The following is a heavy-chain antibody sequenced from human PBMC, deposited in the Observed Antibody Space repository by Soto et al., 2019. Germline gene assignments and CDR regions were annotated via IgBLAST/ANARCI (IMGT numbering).Heavy chain of an antibody. CDR2: ISYDGSNK. Sequence: XGSLRLSCSAAGFTFSSYGMHWVRQAPGKGLEWVAVISYDGSNKYYADSVKGRFTISRDNSKNTLYLQMNSLRAEDTAVYYCAKVTYYYGSGSHHDAFDIWGQGTMVTVSS. V-gene: IGHV3-30*18. CDR1: GFTFSSYG. J-gene: IGHJ3*02. D-gene: IGHD3-10*01. CDR3: AKVTYYYGSGSHHDAFDI.